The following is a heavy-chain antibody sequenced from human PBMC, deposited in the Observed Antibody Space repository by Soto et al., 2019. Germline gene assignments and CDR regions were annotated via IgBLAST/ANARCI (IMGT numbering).Heavy chain of an antibody. V-gene: IGHV2-70*01. D-gene: IGHD3-10*01. CDR3: ARTSTVRGLIADYYYYRMDV. Sequence: SGPTLVNPTQTLTLTCTFSGFSLSTSGMCVSWIRQPPGKALEWLALIDWDDDKYYNTSLKTRLTISKDTSKNQVVLTMTNMDPVDTATYYCARTSTVRGLIADYYYYRMDVWGQGTTVTVSS. J-gene: IGHJ6*02. CDR1: GFSLSTSGMC. CDR2: IDWDDDK.